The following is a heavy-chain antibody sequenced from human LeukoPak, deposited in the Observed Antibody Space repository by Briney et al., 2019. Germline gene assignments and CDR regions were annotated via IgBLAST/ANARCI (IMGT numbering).Heavy chain of an antibody. V-gene: IGHV3-74*01. CDR2: ISGDGTTT. D-gene: IGHD2-21*01. Sequence: GRSLRLSCAASGFTFSSYGMHWVRQAPGKGLVWVSRISGDGTTTRYADSVKGRFTISKDNAKNTMYLQMNSLRVEDTAVYYCAKDVASEAYFDNWGQGTLVTVSS. CDR3: AKDVASEAYFDN. J-gene: IGHJ4*02. CDR1: GFTFSSYG.